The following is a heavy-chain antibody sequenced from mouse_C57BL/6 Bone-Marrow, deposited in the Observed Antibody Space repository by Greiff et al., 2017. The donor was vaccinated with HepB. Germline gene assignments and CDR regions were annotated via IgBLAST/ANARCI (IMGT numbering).Heavy chain of an antibody. Sequence: EVQLQQSGPELVKPGASVKISCKASGYTFTDYYMNWVKQSHGKSLEWIGDINPNNGGTSYNQKFKGKATLTVDKSSSTAYMELRSLTSEDSAVYYCAREGGGITSHYYAMDYWGQGTSVTVSS. CDR1: GYTFTDYY. CDR2: INPNNGGT. V-gene: IGHV1-26*01. J-gene: IGHJ4*01. D-gene: IGHD1-1*01. CDR3: AREGGGITSHYYAMDY.